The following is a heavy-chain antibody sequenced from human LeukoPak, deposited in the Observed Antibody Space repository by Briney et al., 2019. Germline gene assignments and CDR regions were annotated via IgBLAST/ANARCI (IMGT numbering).Heavy chain of an antibody. V-gene: IGHV3-21*04. CDR3: AKEIGVVVANSS. Sequence: GGSLRLSCAASGFTFSSYSMNWVRQAPGKGLEWVSSISSSSSYIYYADSVKGRFTISRDNAKNSLYLQMNSLRAEDTAVYYCAKEIGVVVANSSWGQGTLVTVSS. D-gene: IGHD3-22*01. J-gene: IGHJ4*02. CDR1: GFTFSSYS. CDR2: ISSSSSYI.